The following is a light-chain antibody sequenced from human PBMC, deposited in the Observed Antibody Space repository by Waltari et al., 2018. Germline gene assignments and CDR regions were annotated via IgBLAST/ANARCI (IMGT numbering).Light chain of an antibody. V-gene: IGKV1-39*01. J-gene: IGKJ3*01. CDR3: KQSNSTPPST. Sequence: DIQMTQSPYSLSASVGDSVTIPCRASQSIRHYFHWYQQTPADAPKLLPYAASSLQRVFQSRLRGRGSGTDFALTISSLQPEDFATYYGKQSNSTPPSTFGPGTKVDIK. CDR2: AAS. CDR1: QSIRHY.